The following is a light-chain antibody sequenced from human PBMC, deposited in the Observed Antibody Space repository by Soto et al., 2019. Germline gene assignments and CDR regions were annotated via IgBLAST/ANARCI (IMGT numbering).Light chain of an antibody. CDR3: QRCSSSPYT. V-gene: IGKV3-20*01. Sequence: EIVLTQSPGTLSLSPGERATLSCRASQSISSSFLAWYQQKPGQAPRLLIYGVSSRATGIPDRFSGSGSGTDFTLTISRLEPEDFAEYFCQRCSSSPYTFGQGTKLEIK. J-gene: IGKJ2*01. CDR1: QSISSSF. CDR2: GVS.